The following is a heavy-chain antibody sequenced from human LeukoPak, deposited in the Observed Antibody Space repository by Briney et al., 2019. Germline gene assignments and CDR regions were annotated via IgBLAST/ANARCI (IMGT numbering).Heavy chain of an antibody. J-gene: IGHJ3*02. V-gene: IGHV1-69*05. Sequence: SVKVSCKASGGTFSNYAISWVRQAPGQGLEWMGGIIPIFGTANYAQKFQGRVTMTRDTSISTAYMELSRLRSDDTAVYYCARVYYPPDAFGIWGQGTMVTVSS. CDR1: GGTFSNYA. D-gene: IGHD1-26*01. CDR2: IIPIFGTA. CDR3: ARVYYPPDAFGI.